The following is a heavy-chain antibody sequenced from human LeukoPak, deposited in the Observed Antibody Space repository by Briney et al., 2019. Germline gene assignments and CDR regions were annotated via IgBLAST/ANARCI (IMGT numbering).Heavy chain of an antibody. CDR2: INPSGGST. CDR3: ARWGIAARRGLEYFQH. J-gene: IGHJ1*01. D-gene: IGHD6-6*01. CDR1: GYTFTSYY. V-gene: IGHV1-46*01. Sequence: ASVKVSCKASGYTFTSYYMHWVRQAPGQGLEWMGIINPSGGSTSYAQKFQGRVTMTRDTSTSTVYMELSSLRSEDTAVYYCARWGIAARRGLEYFQHWGQGTLVTVSS.